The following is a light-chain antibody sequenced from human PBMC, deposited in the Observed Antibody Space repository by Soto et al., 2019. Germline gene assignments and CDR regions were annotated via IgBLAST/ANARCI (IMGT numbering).Light chain of an antibody. Sequence: QSALTQPPSASGSPGQSVTVSCTGTSSDVGGYNYVSWYQQHPGKAPKLMIYEVSKRPSGVPDRFSGDKSGNTASLTVSGLQAEDEAEYYCSSYAGSDNLVFGGGTQLTVL. J-gene: IGLJ3*02. CDR3: SSYAGSDNLV. V-gene: IGLV2-8*01. CDR2: EVS. CDR1: SSDVGGYNY.